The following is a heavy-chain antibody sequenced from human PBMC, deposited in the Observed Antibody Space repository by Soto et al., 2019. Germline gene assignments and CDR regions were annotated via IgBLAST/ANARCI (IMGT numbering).Heavy chain of an antibody. D-gene: IGHD6-6*01. CDR1: GYTFTSYD. CDR3: AGVPRDVAARKESAFGP. Sequence: QVQLVQSGAEVKKPGASVKVSCKASGYTFTSYDINWVRQATGQGLEWMGWMNPNSGNTGYAQKFQGRVTMTRNTSISTAYMELSSRRSEDRAVYYCAGVPRDVAARKESAFGPWGQGTLVTVSS. J-gene: IGHJ5*02. CDR2: MNPNSGNT. V-gene: IGHV1-8*01.